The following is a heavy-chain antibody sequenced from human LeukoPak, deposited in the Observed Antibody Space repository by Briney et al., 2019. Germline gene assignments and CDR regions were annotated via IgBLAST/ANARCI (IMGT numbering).Heavy chain of an antibody. CDR3: ARARVNTGVVVIPTPYAFDI. Sequence: SETLSLTCTVSGGSISSGSYYWSWIRQPAGKGLEWIGRIYTSGSTNYNPSLKSRVTISVDTSKNQFSLKLSSVTAADPAVYYCARARVNTGVVVIPTPYAFDIWGQGTMVTDSS. D-gene: IGHD3-22*01. CDR1: GGSISSGSYY. CDR2: IYTSGST. J-gene: IGHJ3*02. V-gene: IGHV4-61*02.